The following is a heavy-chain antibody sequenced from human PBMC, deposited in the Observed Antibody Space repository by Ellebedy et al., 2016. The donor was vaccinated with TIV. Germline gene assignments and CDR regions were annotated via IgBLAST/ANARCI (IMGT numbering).Heavy chain of an antibody. CDR2: INPNSGGT. V-gene: IGHV1-2*04. Sequence: ASSVKVSCKASGYTFTGYYMHWVRQAPGQGLEWMGWINPNSGGTNYAQKFQGWVTMTRDTFISTAYLELSRLRSDDTAVYYCLSAVVPDRGLSHYYGLDVWGQGTTVTVSS. J-gene: IGHJ6*02. CDR3: LSAVVPDRGLSHYYGLDV. D-gene: IGHD2-2*01. CDR1: GYTFTGYY.